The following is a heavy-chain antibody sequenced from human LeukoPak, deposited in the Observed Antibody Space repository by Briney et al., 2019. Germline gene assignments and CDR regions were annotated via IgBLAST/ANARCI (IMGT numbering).Heavy chain of an antibody. V-gene: IGHV3-48*04. J-gene: IGHJ4*02. CDR3: ARGRIYYYFDH. Sequence: GGSLRLSCAASGFTFSSYSMNWVRQAPGKGLEWVSYIIDSGNTVDYADSVKGRFTITRDNAKNLLYLQMNSLRAEDTAVYYCARGRIYYYFDHWGQGTLVTVSS. CDR2: IIDSGNTV. CDR1: GFTFSSYS. D-gene: IGHD3-10*01.